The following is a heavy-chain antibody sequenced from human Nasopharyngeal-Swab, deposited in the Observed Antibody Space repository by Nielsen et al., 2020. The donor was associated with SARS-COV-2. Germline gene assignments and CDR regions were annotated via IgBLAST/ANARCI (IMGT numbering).Heavy chain of an antibody. V-gene: IGHV3-9*01. CDR3: AKDCSSSWYPWGLFDY. D-gene: IGHD6-13*01. CDR1: GFTFDDYA. Sequence: SLKISCAASGFTFDDYAMHWVRQAPGKGLEWVSGISWNSGSIGYADSVKGRFTISRDNAKNSLYLQMNSLRAEDTALYYCAKDCSSSWYPWGLFDYWGQGTLVTVSS. J-gene: IGHJ4*02. CDR2: ISWNSGSI.